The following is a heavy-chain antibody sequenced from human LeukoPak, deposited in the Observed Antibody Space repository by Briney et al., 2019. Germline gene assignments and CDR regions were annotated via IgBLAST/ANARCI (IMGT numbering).Heavy chain of an antibody. D-gene: IGHD2-15*01. CDR1: GLTLDYYA. Sequence: PGGSLRLSCVASGLTLDYYAMHWLRQAPGKGLEWVAGFSLDTDRIDYADSVKGRFTVSRDNAKNPLYLQMNSLRPEDTAVYYCGKDITPGGMDVWGQGTTVTVSS. J-gene: IGHJ6*02. V-gene: IGHV3-9*01. CDR3: GKDITPGGMDV. CDR2: FSLDTDRI.